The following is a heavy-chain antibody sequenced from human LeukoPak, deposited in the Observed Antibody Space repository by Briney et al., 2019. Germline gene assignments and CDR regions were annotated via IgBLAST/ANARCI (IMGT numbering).Heavy chain of an antibody. J-gene: IGHJ2*01. CDR1: GFTVSSNY. CDR3: ASPNYYGSGPSDL. D-gene: IGHD3-10*01. CDR2: IKEDGSDI. Sequence: GGSLRLSCAASGFTVSSNYMSWVRQAPGKGLEWVANIKEDGSDIYYVDSVMGRFTISRDNAKNSLYLQMNSLRAEDTAVYYCASPNYYGSGPSDLWGRGTLVTVSS. V-gene: IGHV3-7*01.